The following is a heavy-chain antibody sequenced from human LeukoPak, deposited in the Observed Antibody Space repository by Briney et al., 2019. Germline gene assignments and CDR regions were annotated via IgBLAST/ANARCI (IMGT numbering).Heavy chain of an antibody. Sequence: GGSLRLSCAVSGFTFSSYEMNWVRQAPGKGLEWVSYISSSGSIIYYADSVKGRFTISRDNAKNSLYLQMNSLRAEDTAVYYCASGDCYSCDYHYYMDVWGKGTTVTISS. CDR1: GFTFSSYE. D-gene: IGHD2-21*02. V-gene: IGHV3-48*03. CDR2: ISSSGSII. CDR3: ASGDCYSCDYHYYMDV. J-gene: IGHJ6*03.